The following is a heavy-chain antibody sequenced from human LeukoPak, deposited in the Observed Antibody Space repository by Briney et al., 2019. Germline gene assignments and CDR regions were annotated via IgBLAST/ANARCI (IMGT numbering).Heavy chain of an antibody. CDR3: ARHSSSWSPSPDY. D-gene: IGHD6-13*01. CDR2: IYYSGST. V-gene: IGHV4-39*01. CDR1: DGSISSSNYY. Sequence: SETLSLTCTVSDGSISSSNYYWGWIRQPPGKGLEWIGTIYYSGSTYYIPSLRSRLTISVDMSKNHFSLKLTSVTAADTAVYYCARHSSSWSPSPDYWGQGTLVTVSS. J-gene: IGHJ4*02.